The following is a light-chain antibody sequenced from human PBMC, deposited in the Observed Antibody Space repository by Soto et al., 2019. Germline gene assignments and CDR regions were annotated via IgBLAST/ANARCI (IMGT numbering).Light chain of an antibody. Sequence: EIVLTQSPATLSLSPGERATLSCRASQSVSKSLAWYQQKPGQAPRLLIYTTSNRATGIPARFSGSGSRTDFTLTISILEPEDFAVYYCQQGNNWPLFTFGPGTKVDIK. V-gene: IGKV3-11*01. CDR1: QSVSKS. J-gene: IGKJ3*01. CDR3: QQGNNWPLFT. CDR2: TTS.